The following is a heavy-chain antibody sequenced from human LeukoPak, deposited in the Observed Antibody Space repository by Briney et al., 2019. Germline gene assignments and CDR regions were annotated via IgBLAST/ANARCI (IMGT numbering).Heavy chain of an antibody. CDR3: AREGVIAAAGTLDY. V-gene: IGHV1-2*02. CDR1: GYTFTGYY. D-gene: IGHD6-13*01. CDR2: INPNSGGT. J-gene: IGHJ4*02. Sequence: ASVKVSCKASGYTFTGYYMHWVRQAPGQGLEWMGWINPNSGGTNYAQKFQGRVAMTRDTSISTAYMELSRLRSDDTAVYYCAREGVIAAAGTLDYWSQGTLVTVSS.